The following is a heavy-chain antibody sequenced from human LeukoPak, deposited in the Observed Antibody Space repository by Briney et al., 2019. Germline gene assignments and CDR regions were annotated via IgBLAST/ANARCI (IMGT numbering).Heavy chain of an antibody. D-gene: IGHD3-22*01. Sequence: SETLSLTCTVSGDSICTSSYYWGWIRQPPGKGLEWLGSIYYSGSTYYNPSLKSRVTISVDTSKNQFSLNLYSVTAADTAVFYCARSYYYDYRQIDYWGQGTLVTVSS. J-gene: IGHJ4*02. CDR2: IYYSGST. CDR1: GDSICTSSYY. V-gene: IGHV4-39*01. CDR3: ARSYYYDYRQIDY.